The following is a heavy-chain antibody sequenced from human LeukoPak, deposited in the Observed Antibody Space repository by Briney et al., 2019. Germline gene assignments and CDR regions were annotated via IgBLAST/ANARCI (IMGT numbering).Heavy chain of an antibody. Sequence: QPGGSLRLSCAASGFTFSSYAMHWVRQAPGKGLEWVAVRSYDGNNKNYADSVKGRFTISRNNSKNTLYLQMNSLRAEDTAVYYCAEEHDSDYDDYYFDYWGQGTLVTVSS. CDR3: AEEHDSDYDDYYFDY. CDR1: GFTFSSYA. D-gene: IGHD4-17*01. CDR2: RSYDGNNK. V-gene: IGHV3-30*04. J-gene: IGHJ4*02.